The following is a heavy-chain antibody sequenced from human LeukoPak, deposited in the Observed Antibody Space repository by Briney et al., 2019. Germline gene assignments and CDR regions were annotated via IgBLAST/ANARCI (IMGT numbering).Heavy chain of an antibody. CDR1: GGSISSSSYY. V-gene: IGHV4-39*07. CDR2: IYYSGST. D-gene: IGHD1-26*01. J-gene: IGHJ4*02. Sequence: PLETLSLTCTVSGGSISSSSYYWGWIRQPPGKGLEWIGSIYYSGSTYYNPSLKSRVTISVDTSKNQFSLKLSSVTAADTAVFYCARENSGSYREFDYWGQGTLVTVSS. CDR3: ARENSGSYREFDY.